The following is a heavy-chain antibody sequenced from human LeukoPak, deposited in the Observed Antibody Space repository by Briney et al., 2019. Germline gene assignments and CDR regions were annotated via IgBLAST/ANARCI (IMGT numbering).Heavy chain of an antibody. CDR3: AIHGGSLDNLAS. D-gene: IGHD2-15*01. CDR1: TGSISTYY. CDR2: IYHGGSP. J-gene: IGHJ4*02. V-gene: IGHV4-59*08. Sequence: SETLSLACSVPTGSISTYYWSSIRQSPGKGLEWICYIYHGGSPSYNPSLKTRVTISVDSPKNQFFLRLTSLTAADTTLFYCAIHGGSLDNLASWGAGSLVIVS.